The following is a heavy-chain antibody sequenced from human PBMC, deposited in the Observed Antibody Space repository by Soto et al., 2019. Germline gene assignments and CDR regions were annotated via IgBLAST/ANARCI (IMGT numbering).Heavy chain of an antibody. V-gene: IGHV3-30*18. CDR3: AKDWLRLGELSPIDY. D-gene: IGHD3-16*02. CDR2: ISYDGSNK. CDR1: GFTFSSYG. Sequence: QVQLVESGGGVVQPGRSLRLSCAASGFTFSSYGMHWVRQAPGKGLEWVAVISYDGSNKYYADSVKGRFTISRDNSKNTLYLQMKSLRAEDTAVYYCAKDWLRLGELSPIDYWGQGTLVTVSS. J-gene: IGHJ4*02.